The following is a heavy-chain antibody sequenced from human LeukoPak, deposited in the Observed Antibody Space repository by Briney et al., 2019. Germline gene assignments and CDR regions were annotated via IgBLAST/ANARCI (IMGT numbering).Heavy chain of an antibody. Sequence: GGSLRLSCVASGFTFSGYWMSWVRQAPGKGLEWVGNINQDGSEISYADSVKGRFTISRDNAKNSLYLQMDSLRAEDTAVYYCARGPSYCGDNCYYYFDYWGQGTLVIVSS. CDR2: INQDGSEI. CDR1: GFTFSGYW. CDR3: ARGPSYCGDNCYYYFDY. J-gene: IGHJ4*02. D-gene: IGHD2-21*01. V-gene: IGHV3-7*01.